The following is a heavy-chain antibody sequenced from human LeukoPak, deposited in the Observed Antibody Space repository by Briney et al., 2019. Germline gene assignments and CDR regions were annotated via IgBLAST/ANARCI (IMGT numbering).Heavy chain of an antibody. J-gene: IGHJ4*02. D-gene: IGHD3-22*01. Sequence: GGSLRLSCAASGFTFSSYAMHGVRQAPGKGLEWVAVISYDGSNKYYADSVKGRFTISRDNSKNTLYLQMNSLRAEDTAVYYCARARGLLHWGQGTLVTVSS. CDR3: ARARGLLH. V-gene: IGHV3-30-3*01. CDR2: ISYDGSNK. CDR1: GFTFSSYA.